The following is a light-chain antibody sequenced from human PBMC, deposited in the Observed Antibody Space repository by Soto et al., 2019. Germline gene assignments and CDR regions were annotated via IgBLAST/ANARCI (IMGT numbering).Light chain of an antibody. CDR3: CSYTSDHPRFYA. Sequence: QSVPTQPASVSGSPGQSITISCTGTRSDVGNYNFVSWYQHHPGKAPKLIIYDVGSRPSGVSNRFSGSKSGNTASLAIYGLQAEDEPDYSCCSYTSDHPRFYASGPGSKVTVL. V-gene: IGLV2-14*03. J-gene: IGLJ1*01. CDR1: RSDVGNYNF. CDR2: DVG.